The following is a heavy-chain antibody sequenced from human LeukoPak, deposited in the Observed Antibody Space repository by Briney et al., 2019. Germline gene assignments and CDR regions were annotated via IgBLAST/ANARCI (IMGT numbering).Heavy chain of an antibody. Sequence: GGSLRLSCAASGFTLSSYGIHWVRQAPDKGLEWVAFVWYDETNKYYADSVKGRFTISRDNSKNTLYLQMNSLRADDTAVYYCAKPGGGSSIGYWGQGTPVTVFS. CDR1: GFTLSSYG. CDR2: VWYDETNK. D-gene: IGHD6-6*01. J-gene: IGHJ4*02. V-gene: IGHV3-30*02. CDR3: AKPGGGSSIGY.